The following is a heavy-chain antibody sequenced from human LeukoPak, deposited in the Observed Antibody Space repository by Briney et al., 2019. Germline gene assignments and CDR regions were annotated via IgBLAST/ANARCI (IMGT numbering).Heavy chain of an antibody. J-gene: IGHJ4*02. V-gene: IGHV3-23*01. Sequence: GGSLRLSCAASRFTFSSSAMSGVRQAPGKGLEWVSGITYSGGSTYYADSVKGRFTISRDNSKNTLYLQMISLRGEDTAAYYCAKGGSGNFPFDYWGQGTLVTVSS. D-gene: IGHD1-26*01. CDR2: ITYSGGST. CDR3: AKGGSGNFPFDY. CDR1: RFTFSSSA.